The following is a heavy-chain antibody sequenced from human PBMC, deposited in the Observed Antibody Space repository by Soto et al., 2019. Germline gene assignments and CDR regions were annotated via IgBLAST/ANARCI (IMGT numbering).Heavy chain of an antibody. CDR2: ISGLNGNT. J-gene: IGHJ4*02. Sequence: QVHLVQSGVEVKKPGASVKVSCKASGYSFSTYGIIWVRQAPGQGLEWMGWISGLNGNTNYAQNLQGRVTMTTDTSTRTAYMELRSLGFDDTAMYYCARYLVGEDGAGYFDYWGQGTLVTVSS. CDR3: ARYLVGEDGAGYFDY. V-gene: IGHV1-18*01. D-gene: IGHD3-10*01. CDR1: GYSFSTYG.